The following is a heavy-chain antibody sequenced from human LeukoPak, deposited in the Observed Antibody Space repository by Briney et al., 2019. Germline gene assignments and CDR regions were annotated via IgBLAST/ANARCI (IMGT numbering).Heavy chain of an antibody. CDR1: GFTFDDFT. CDR3: AKEGRYYGSGSYYFDY. J-gene: IGHJ4*02. CDR2: IRYDGSNK. V-gene: IGHV3-30*02. D-gene: IGHD3-10*01. Sequence: GGSLRLSCAASGFTFDDFTMHWVRQAPGKGLEWVAFIRYDGSNKYYADSVKGRFTISRDNSKNTLYLQMNSLRAEDTAVYYCAKEGRYYGSGSYYFDYWGQGTLVTVSS.